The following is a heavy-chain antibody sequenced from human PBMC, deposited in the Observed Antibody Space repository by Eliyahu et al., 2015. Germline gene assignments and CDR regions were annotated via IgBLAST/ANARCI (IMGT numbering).Heavy chain of an antibody. V-gene: IGHV3-21*06. CDR2: ISGSGTFT. J-gene: IGHJ6*02. CDR1: GFTFTTYN. CDR3: ARDLKSGLSMDRGVLLSYGMDV. Sequence: EVRLVESGGGLVKSGTSLRLSCAASGFTFTTYNMNWVRQAPGKGLEYVAAISGSGTFTYYTQSMRGRLTVSRDNTRSFLYLEMKSLTVEDTATYFCARDLKSGLSMDRGVLLSYGMDVWGQGTTVTVSS. D-gene: IGHD3-10*01.